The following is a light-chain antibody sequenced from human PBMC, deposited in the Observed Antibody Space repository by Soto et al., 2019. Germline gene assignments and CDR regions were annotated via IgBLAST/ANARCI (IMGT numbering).Light chain of an antibody. V-gene: IGLV1-44*01. J-gene: IGLJ2*01. CDR2: TNN. CDR3: VAWDDSLNGPIV. Sequence: QSVLTQPPSASGTPGQRVTISCSGSSSNVGTYTVNWYQQLPGTAPKLLIYTNNKRPSGVPDRFSGSKSGTSAYLAISGPQSEDEADYYCVAWDDSLNGPIVFGGGTKVTVL. CDR1: SSNVGTYT.